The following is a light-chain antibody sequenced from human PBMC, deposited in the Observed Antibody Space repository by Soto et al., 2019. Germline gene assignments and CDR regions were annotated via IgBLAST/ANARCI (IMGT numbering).Light chain of an antibody. CDR3: QQRSTGS. V-gene: IGKV3-11*01. J-gene: IGKJ4*01. CDR1: QSISNF. Sequence: EIVLTQSPATLSLSPGDSATLSCRASQSISNFLAWYQQKPGQASRLLIYDASHRVTGIPGRFSGSGSGTDFTLTISSLEPDDFAVYHCQQRSTGSFGGGTKVEIK. CDR2: DAS.